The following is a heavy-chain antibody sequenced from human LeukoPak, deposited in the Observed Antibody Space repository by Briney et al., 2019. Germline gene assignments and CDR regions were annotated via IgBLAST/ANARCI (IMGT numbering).Heavy chain of an antibody. CDR3: ARGAGSSDY. Sequence: PSETLSLTCAVYGGSFSGYYWSWIRQPPGKGLEWIGEINHSGSTNYNPSLKSRVTISVDTSKNQFSLKLSPVTAADTAVYYCARGAGSSDYWGQGTLVTVSS. CDR2: INHSGST. J-gene: IGHJ4*02. CDR1: GGSFSGYY. V-gene: IGHV4-34*01.